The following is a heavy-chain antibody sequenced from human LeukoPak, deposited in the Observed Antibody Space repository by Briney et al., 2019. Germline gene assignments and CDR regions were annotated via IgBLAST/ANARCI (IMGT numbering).Heavy chain of an antibody. V-gene: IGHV1-69*04. CDR3: ARDAWGYVSFDY. CDR1: GGTFSSYA. Sequence: SVKVSCKASGGTFSSYAISWVRQAPGQGLEWMGRIIPILGIANYAQKFQGRVTITADKSTSTAYMELSSLRSEDTAVYYCARDAWGYVSFDYWSQGTLVTVSS. D-gene: IGHD3-16*01. CDR2: IIPILGIA. J-gene: IGHJ4*02.